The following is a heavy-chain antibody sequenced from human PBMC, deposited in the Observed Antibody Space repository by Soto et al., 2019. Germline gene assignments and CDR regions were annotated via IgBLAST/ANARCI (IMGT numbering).Heavy chain of an antibody. D-gene: IGHD2-2*01. J-gene: IGHJ6*02. CDR3: ARSQGSSTSLEIYYYYYYGMDV. V-gene: IGHV1-69*01. CDR2: IIPISGTA. CDR1: GGTLSSYA. Sequence: QVQLVQSGAEVKKPGSSVKVSCKASGGTLSSYAISWVRQAPGQGLEWMGGIIPISGTANYAQKFQGRVTITADESTNMELSSLRSEDTAVYYCARSQGSSTSLEIYYYYYYGMDVWGQGTTVTVSS.